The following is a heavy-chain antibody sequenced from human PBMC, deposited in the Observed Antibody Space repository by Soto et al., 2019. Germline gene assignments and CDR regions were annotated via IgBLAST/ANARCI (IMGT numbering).Heavy chain of an antibody. Sequence: QVQLVESGGGVVQPGRSLRLSCAASGFTFSSYGIHWVRQAPGKGLEWVAVIWYDGSNKYYADSVKGRFTISRDNSKNTLYLQMNSLRAEDTAVYYCATDRGRGAMGHRYAMDVWGQGTTVTVSS. CDR3: ATDRGRGAMGHRYAMDV. D-gene: IGHD5-18*01. CDR1: GFTFSSYG. J-gene: IGHJ6*02. CDR2: IWYDGSNK. V-gene: IGHV3-33*01.